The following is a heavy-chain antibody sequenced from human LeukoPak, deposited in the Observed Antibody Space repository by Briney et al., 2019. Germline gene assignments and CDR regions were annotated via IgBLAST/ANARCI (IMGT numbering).Heavy chain of an antibody. CDR1: GGSISSGGYY. D-gene: IGHD6-13*01. CDR3: ASSAGGLNADPFDY. J-gene: IGHJ4*02. V-gene: IGHV4-30-2*01. Sequence: SETLSLTCTVSGGSISSGGYYWSWIRQPPGKGLEWIGYIYHSGSTYYNPSLKSRVTISVDRSKNQFSLKLSSVTAADTAVYYCASSAGGLNADPFDYWGQGTLVTVSS. CDR2: IYHSGST.